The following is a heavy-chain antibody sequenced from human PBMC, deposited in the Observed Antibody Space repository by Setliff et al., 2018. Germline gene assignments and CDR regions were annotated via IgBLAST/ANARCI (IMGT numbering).Heavy chain of an antibody. Sequence: ASVKVSCKTSGYAFTDNYIHWVRQAPGQGLEWMGWINPKTGGTNLAQKFQGWVSMTRDTSITTAYMELSRLTSDDMAVYFCARSDHLVVDGFDVWGQGAMVTVSS. CDR1: GYAFTDNY. J-gene: IGHJ3*01. V-gene: IGHV1-2*04. CDR3: ARSDHLVVDGFDV. D-gene: IGHD3-16*01. CDR2: INPKTGGT.